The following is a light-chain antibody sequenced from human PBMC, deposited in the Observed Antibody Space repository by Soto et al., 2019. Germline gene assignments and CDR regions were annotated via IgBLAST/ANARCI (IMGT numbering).Light chain of an antibody. CDR1: TTDVGGYDY. Sequence: QSALTQPASVSGSPGQSITISCTGATTDVGGYDYVSWYQQHPGQAPKLMIFDVNNRPSGVSGRFSGSKSGDTASLAISGXXXXXXGDYYCTSYTGSAPFYVFGSGTKVTVL. CDR3: TSYTGSAPFYV. V-gene: IGLV2-14*03. J-gene: IGLJ1*01. CDR2: DVN.